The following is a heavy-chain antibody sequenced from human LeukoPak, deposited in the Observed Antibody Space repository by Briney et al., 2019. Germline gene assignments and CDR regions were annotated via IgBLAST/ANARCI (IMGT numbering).Heavy chain of an antibody. J-gene: IGHJ4*02. CDR2: ITSSSSYI. CDR1: GFTFSSYA. V-gene: IGHV3-21*01. Sequence: GGSLRLSCAASGFTFSSYAMSWVRQAPGKGLEWVSSITSSSSYIYYADSVKGRFTISRHNAKNSLYLQMNSLRAEDTAVYYCARSVEMATVTFDYWGQGTLVTVSS. D-gene: IGHD5-24*01. CDR3: ARSVEMATVTFDY.